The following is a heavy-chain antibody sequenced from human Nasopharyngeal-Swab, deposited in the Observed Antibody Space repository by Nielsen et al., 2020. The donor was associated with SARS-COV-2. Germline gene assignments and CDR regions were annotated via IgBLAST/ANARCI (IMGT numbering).Heavy chain of an antibody. CDR1: GFTFSSYS. CDR2: ISSSSSYI. CDR3: ARESTIFGVAQT. D-gene: IGHD3-3*01. Sequence: GGSLRLSCAASGFTFSSYSMNWVRQAPGRGLEWVSSISSSSSYIYYADSVKGRFTISRDNAKNSLYLQMNSLRAEDTAVYYCARESTIFGVAQTWGQGTLVTVSS. V-gene: IGHV3-21*01. J-gene: IGHJ5*02.